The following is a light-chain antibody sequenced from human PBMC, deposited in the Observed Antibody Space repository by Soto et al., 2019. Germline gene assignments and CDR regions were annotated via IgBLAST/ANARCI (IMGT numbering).Light chain of an antibody. J-gene: IGLJ1*01. V-gene: IGLV2-14*01. CDR3: SSYTSSSSRV. CDR1: SSDVGAYNY. CDR2: EVS. Sequence: QSALTQPASVPGSPGQSITISCTGTSSDVGAYNYVSWYQQHPGKAPKLMIYEVSNRPSGVSNRFSGSKSGNTASLTISGLQAEDVADYYCSSYTSSSSRVFGTGTKVTAL.